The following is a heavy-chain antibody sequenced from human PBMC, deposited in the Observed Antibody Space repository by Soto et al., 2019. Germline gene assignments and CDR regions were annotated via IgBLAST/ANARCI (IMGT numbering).Heavy chain of an antibody. V-gene: IGHV1-2*04. CDR2: INPNSGGT. D-gene: IGHD2-2*01. CDR1: GYTFTGYY. J-gene: IGHJ6*02. Sequence: EASVKVSCKASGYTFTGYYMHWVRQAPGQGLEWMGWINPNSGGTNYAQKFQGWVTMTRDTSISTAYMELSRLRSDDTAVYYCARGGPSRPPPVYYYYGMDVWGQGTTVTVSS. CDR3: ARGGPSRPPPVYYYYGMDV.